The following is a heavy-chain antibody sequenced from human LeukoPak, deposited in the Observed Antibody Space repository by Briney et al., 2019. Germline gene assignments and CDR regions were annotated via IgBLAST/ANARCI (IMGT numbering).Heavy chain of an antibody. D-gene: IGHD1-14*01. Sequence: GGSLRLSCAASGFTFSSYAMHWVRQAPGKGLEWVAVISYDGSNKYYADSVKGRFTISRDNSKNTLYLQMNSLRAEDTAVYYCARDPGRRFDPWGQGTLVTVSS. CDR1: GFTFSSYA. CDR2: ISYDGSNK. J-gene: IGHJ5*02. CDR3: ARDPGRRFDP. V-gene: IGHV3-30-3*01.